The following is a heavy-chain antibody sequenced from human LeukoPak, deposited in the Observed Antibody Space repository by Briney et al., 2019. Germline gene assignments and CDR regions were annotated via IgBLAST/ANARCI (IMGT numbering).Heavy chain of an antibody. Sequence: SETLSLTCTVSGYSISSGYYWGWIRQPPGKGLEWIGSIYHSGSTYYNPSLKSRVTISVDTSENQFSLKLSSVTAADTAVYYCARSTRDFWSGYLPGYWGQGTLVTVSS. CDR3: ARSTRDFWSGYLPGY. J-gene: IGHJ4*02. V-gene: IGHV4-38-2*02. CDR2: IYHSGST. CDR1: GYSISSGYY. D-gene: IGHD3-3*01.